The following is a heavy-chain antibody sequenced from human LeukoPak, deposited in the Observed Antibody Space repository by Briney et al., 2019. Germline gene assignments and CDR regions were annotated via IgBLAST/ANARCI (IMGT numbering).Heavy chain of an antibody. CDR2: INHSGST. D-gene: IGHD2-15*01. CDR3: ASRFRSGGLAI. J-gene: IGHJ3*02. Sequence: PSETLSLTCAVYGGSFSSYYWSWIRQPPGKGLEWIGEINHSGSTNYNPSLKSRVSTSVDTSKNQFSLKLSSVTAADTAVYYCASRFRSGGLAIWGQGTMVTVSS. V-gene: IGHV4-34*01. CDR1: GGSFSSYY.